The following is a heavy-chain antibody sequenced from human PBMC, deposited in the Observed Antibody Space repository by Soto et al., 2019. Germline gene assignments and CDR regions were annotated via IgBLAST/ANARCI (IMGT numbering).Heavy chain of an antibody. Sequence: PGGYLRPSCAASGFNFSTYAMSWVRQATGKGLEWVSAISGSGGSTYYADSVKGRFTISRDNSKNTLYLQMNSLRAEDTAVYYCAKDPDPIGYCSGGSCSTYGYWGQGTLVTVSS. V-gene: IGHV3-23*01. J-gene: IGHJ4*02. D-gene: IGHD2-15*01. CDR3: AKDPDPIGYCSGGSCSTYGY. CDR1: GFNFSTYA. CDR2: ISGSGGST.